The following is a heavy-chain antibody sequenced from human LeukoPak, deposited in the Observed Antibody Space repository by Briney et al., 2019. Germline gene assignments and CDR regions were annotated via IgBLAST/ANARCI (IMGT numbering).Heavy chain of an antibody. V-gene: IGHV3-64*01. J-gene: IGHJ4*02. CDR3: ARGQQWVIRPFDY. CDR2: LTSDRYST. D-gene: IGHD6-19*01. CDR1: GFTLSTYA. Sequence: PGGSLRLSCATSGFTLSTYAMHWVRQAPGKGLEYVSNLTSDRYSTYYANSAKGRFTISRDNSKDTLDLQMGSLRPEDTAVYYCARGQQWVIRPFDYWGQGTLVTVSS.